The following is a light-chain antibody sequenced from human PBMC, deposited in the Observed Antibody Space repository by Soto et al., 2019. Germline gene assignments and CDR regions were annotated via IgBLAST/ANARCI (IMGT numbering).Light chain of an antibody. Sequence: GTPGQRVTISCSGSSSNIGSNYVYWYHQLPGMAPKLLVYSNDQRPSGVPDRFSGSKSGTSASLAISWLRSEDEADYYCAAWDDSLGGQVFGTGTKVTVL. CDR1: SSNIGSNY. CDR3: AAWDDSLGGQV. CDR2: SND. V-gene: IGLV1-47*02. J-gene: IGLJ1*01.